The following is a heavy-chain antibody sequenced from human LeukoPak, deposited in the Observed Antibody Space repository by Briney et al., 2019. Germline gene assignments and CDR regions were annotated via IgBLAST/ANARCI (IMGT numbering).Heavy chain of an antibody. V-gene: IGHV4-34*01. D-gene: IGHD6-19*01. J-gene: IGHJ4*02. CDR1: GGSFSGYY. Sequence: SETLSLTCAVYGGSFSGYYWSWIRQPPGKGLEWIGEINHSGSTNYNPSLKSRVTISVDTSKNQFSLKLSSVTAADTAVYYCAREGGSVAVDYWGQGTLVTVSS. CDR2: INHSGST. CDR3: AREGGSVAVDY.